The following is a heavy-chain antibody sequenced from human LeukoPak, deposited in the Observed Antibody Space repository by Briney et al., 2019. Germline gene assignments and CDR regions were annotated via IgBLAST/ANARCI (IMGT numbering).Heavy chain of an antibody. D-gene: IGHD5-12*01. Sequence: GSSVKVSCKASGGTFSSYAISWVRQAPGQGLEWMGRIIPILGIANYAQEFQGRVMITADKSTSTAYMELSSLRSEDTAVYYCARLSGGDIAVFDYWGQGTLVAVSS. CDR3: ARLSGGDIAVFDY. CDR2: IIPILGIA. CDR1: GGTFSSYA. V-gene: IGHV1-69*04. J-gene: IGHJ4*02.